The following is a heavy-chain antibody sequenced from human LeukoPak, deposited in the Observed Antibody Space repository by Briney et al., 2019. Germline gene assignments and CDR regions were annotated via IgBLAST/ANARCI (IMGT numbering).Heavy chain of an antibody. J-gene: IGHJ4*02. V-gene: IGHV4-34*01. D-gene: IGHD5-18*01. CDR2: INHSGST. CDR3: ARGMWIQLEFFDY. CDR1: GGSFSGYY. Sequence: SETLSLTCAVYGGSFSGYYCSWIRHPPEKGLEWIGEINHSGSTNYNPSLKSRVTISVDTSKNQFSLKLSSVTAADTAVYYCARGMWIQLEFFDYWGQGTLVTVSS.